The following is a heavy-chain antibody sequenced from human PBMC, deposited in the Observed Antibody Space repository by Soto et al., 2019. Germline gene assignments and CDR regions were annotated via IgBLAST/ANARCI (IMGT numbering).Heavy chain of an antibody. CDR3: ARAYRYYYGMDV. Sequence: ASVKVSCKASGYTFTSYDINWVLQATGQGLEWMGWMNPNSGNTGYAQKFQGRVTMTRNTSISTAYMELSSLRSEDTAVYYCARAYRYYYGMDVWGQGTTVTVSS. CDR2: MNPNSGNT. CDR1: GYTFTSYD. J-gene: IGHJ6*02. V-gene: IGHV1-8*01.